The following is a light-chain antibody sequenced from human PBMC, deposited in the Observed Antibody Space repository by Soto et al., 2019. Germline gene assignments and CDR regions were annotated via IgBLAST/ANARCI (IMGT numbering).Light chain of an antibody. CDR3: QQYGSLWT. CDR1: QSVSSSY. J-gene: IGKJ1*01. CDR2: GAS. V-gene: IGKV3-20*01. Sequence: EIVLTQSPGTLSLSPGERATLSCRASQSVSSSYLAWYQQKPGQAPRLLIYGASTRATGIPARFSGSGSGTEFTLTISSLQSEDFAVYYCQQYGSLWTFGQGTKVDIK.